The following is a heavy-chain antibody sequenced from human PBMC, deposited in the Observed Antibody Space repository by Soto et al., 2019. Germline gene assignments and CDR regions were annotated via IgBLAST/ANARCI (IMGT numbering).Heavy chain of an antibody. CDR2: IYPSDSQT. J-gene: IGHJ5*02. D-gene: IGHD4-17*01. V-gene: IGHV5-51*01. Sequence: GESLKISCKGSGYSFSNWWIAWVRQMPGKGLEYMGIIYPSDSQTRYSPSFQGQVTISADKSISTAYLQWSSLKASDTAIYYCARHGFYGDYSSNYFDPWGQGTLVTVS. CDR1: GYSFSNWW. CDR3: ARHGFYGDYSSNYFDP.